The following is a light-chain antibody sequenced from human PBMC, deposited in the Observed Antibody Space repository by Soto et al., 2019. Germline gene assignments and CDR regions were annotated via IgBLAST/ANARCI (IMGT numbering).Light chain of an antibody. CDR1: RSDVGGYNY. V-gene: IGLV2-14*01. J-gene: IGLJ1*01. Sequence: SVLTQPASVSGSPGQSITISCTGTRSDVGGYNYVSWYQQHPGKAPKLMIYDVSNRPSGVSNRFSGSKSGNTASLTISGLQAEDEADYYCSSYTSSSTRVFGTGTKATV. CDR3: SSYTSSSTRV. CDR2: DVS.